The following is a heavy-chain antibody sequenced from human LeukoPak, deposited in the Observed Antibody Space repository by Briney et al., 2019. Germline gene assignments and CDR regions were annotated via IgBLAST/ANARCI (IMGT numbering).Heavy chain of an antibody. D-gene: IGHD3-9*01. J-gene: IGHJ4*02. CDR2: ISSGGNT. Sequence: GGSLRLSCAASGFTFNNFALNWVRQAPGKGLEWVSAISSGGNTYYTESAKGRLTISRDNSKSTLYLQENSLGTDDTTVYYYRRILTGHYNFDDWGQGTLVTVSS. CDR3: RRILTGHYNFDD. CDR1: GFTFNNFA. V-gene: IGHV3-23*01.